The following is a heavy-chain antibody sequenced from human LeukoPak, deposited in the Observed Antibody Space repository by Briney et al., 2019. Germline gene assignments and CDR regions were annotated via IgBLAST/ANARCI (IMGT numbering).Heavy chain of an antibody. Sequence: LKISCAASGFTFRTYVMNWVRQAPGKGLEWVSYISSSGSKIYYADSVKGRFTISRDNAKNLLYLQMNSLRAEDTAVYYCARDGSTVTTNYYYAMDVWGQGTTVTVSS. CDR2: ISSSGSKI. D-gene: IGHD4-17*01. CDR3: ARDGSTVTTNYYYAMDV. V-gene: IGHV3-48*03. CDR1: GFTFRTYV. J-gene: IGHJ6*02.